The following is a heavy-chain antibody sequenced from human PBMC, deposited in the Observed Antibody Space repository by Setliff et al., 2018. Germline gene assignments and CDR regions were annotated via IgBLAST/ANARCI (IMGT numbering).Heavy chain of an antibody. Sequence: PGGSLRLSCAASGFTFSSYAMSWVRQAPGKGLEWVSTISGSGISTYYADSVKGRFLISRDNSRNTVYLQLNSLRAEDTAVYYCAKDYYFQFDYWGLGTLVTVPQ. J-gene: IGHJ4*02. D-gene: IGHD3-22*01. CDR2: ISGSGIST. CDR3: AKDYYFQFDY. V-gene: IGHV3-23*01. CDR1: GFTFSSYA.